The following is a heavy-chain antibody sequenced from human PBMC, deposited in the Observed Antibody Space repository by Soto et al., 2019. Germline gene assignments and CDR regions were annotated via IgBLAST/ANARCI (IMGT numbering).Heavy chain of an antibody. Sequence: SETLSLTCTVSGGSISSYYWSWIRQPPGKGLEWIGHIYFSGSANYNTSLNSRVTISVDTSKNQFSLKLSSVTAADTAVYYCARSPGSSTANYCDYWGQGTLVTVSS. J-gene: IGHJ4*02. D-gene: IGHD2-21*02. CDR2: IYFSGSA. CDR1: GGSISSYY. V-gene: IGHV4-59*08. CDR3: ARSPGSSTANYCDY.